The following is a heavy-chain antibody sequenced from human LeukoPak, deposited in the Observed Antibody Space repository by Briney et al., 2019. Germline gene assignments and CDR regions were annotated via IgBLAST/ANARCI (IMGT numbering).Heavy chain of an antibody. J-gene: IGHJ4*02. CDR3: ARVPTVTKVAWYFDY. D-gene: IGHD4-17*01. V-gene: IGHV3-21*01. CDR2: ISSSSSYI. Sequence: GGSLRLSCAASGFTFSSYSMTWVRQAPGKGLEWVSSISSSSSYIYYADSVKGRFTISRDNAKNSLYLQMNSLRAEDTAVYYCARVPTVTKVAWYFDYWGQGTLVTVSS. CDR1: GFTFSSYS.